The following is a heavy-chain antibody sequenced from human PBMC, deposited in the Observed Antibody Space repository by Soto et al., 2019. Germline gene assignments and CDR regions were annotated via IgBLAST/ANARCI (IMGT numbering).Heavy chain of an antibody. CDR1: GGSISSYY. J-gene: IGHJ4*02. V-gene: IGHV4-59*01. Sequence: SETLSLTCTVSGGSISSYYWSWIRQPPGKGLEWIGYIYYSGSTNYNPSLKSRVTISVDTSKNQFSLKLSSVTAADTAVYYCARDQFLGFDYWGQGTLVTVSS. D-gene: IGHD3-3*01. CDR2: IYYSGST. CDR3: ARDQFLGFDY.